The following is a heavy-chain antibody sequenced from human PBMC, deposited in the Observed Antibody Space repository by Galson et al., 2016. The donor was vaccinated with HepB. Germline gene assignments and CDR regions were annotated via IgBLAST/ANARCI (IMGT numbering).Heavy chain of an antibody. CDR1: GFTFSSYA. CDR2: ISSGNT. D-gene: IGHD3-22*01. J-gene: IGHJ4*02. Sequence: SLRLSCAASGFTFSSYAMSWVRQAPGKGLEWVSDISSGNTYFADSVKGRFTISRDNSKNTLYLQMNSLRAEDTAVYYCAKGPFYFDSSGRFQYFDYWGQGTLVTVSS. V-gene: IGHV3-23*01. CDR3: AKGPFYFDSSGRFQYFDY.